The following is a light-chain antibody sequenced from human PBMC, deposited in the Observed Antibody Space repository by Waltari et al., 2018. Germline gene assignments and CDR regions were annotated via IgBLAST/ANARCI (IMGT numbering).Light chain of an antibody. CDR3: CSHAGTYVV. CDR1: SSDVGGYNY. J-gene: IGLJ2*01. V-gene: IGLV2-11*01. CDR2: DVI. Sequence: QSALTQPRSVSGSPGQSVTISCTGTSSDVGGYNYVSWYQQYPGKAPKLRSCDVITRPSGVPDRFAGSKSGNTASLTISGLQAEDEADYYCCSHAGTYVVFGGGTKLTVL.